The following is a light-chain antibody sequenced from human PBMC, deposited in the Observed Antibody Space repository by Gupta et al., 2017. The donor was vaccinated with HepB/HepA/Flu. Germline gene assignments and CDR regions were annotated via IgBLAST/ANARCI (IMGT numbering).Light chain of an antibody. J-gene: IGLJ1*01. Sequence: QSAPTQPPSASGSPGQSVTISCTGTSSDIGAYNLVSWYQQHPGKAPKLIIYDVFQRPAGVPDRFSGSKSGNTASLTVSGLQAEDEAYYYCFSYAGNDNWVFGSGTKVTVL. V-gene: IGLV2-8*01. CDR2: DVF. CDR3: FSYAGNDNWV. CDR1: SSDIGAYNL.